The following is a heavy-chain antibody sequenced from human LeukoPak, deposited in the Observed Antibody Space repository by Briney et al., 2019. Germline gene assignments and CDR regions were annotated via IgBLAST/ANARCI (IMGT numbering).Heavy chain of an antibody. CDR2: IKKDGGDK. Sequence: PGGSLRLSCAASGFIFSSHWMTWVRQAPGKGLEWVANIKKDGGDKYYVDSVKGRFIISRDNSKNTLNLQLNSLRAEDTAVYYCAKEGRSGWFEGAPNWGKGTLVTASS. CDR3: AKEGRSGWFEGAPN. V-gene: IGHV3-7*03. CDR1: GFIFSSHW. J-gene: IGHJ4*02. D-gene: IGHD6-19*01.